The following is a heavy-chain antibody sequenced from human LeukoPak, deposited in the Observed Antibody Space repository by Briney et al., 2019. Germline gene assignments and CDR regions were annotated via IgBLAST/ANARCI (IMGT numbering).Heavy chain of an antibody. J-gene: IGHJ6*02. Sequence: SGGSLRLSCVGSGYVFSNYWMSWVRQAPEKGLEWVANIKPDGSETYSVDSVKGRFTISRDNAKNSLYLQMNSLRAEDTAVYYCARTLRFFRFLDVWGQGTMVTVSS. V-gene: IGHV3-7*03. CDR3: ARTLRFFRFLDV. CDR2: IKPDGSET. CDR1: GYVFSNYW. D-gene: IGHD3-3*01.